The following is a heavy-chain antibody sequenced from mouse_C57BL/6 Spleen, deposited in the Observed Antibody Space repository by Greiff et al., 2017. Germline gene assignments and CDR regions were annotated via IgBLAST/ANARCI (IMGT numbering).Heavy chain of an antibody. CDR3: ARDYYGSGSAY. D-gene: IGHD1-1*01. CDR2: ISYDGSN. V-gene: IGHV3-6*01. J-gene: IGHJ3*01. Sequence: EVQLQQSGPGLVKPSQSLSLTCSVTGYSITSGYYWNWIRQFPGNKLEWMGYISYDGSNNYNPSLKNRISITRDTSKNQFFLKLNSVTTEDTATYYCARDYYGSGSAYWGQGTLVTVSA. CDR1: GYSITSGYY.